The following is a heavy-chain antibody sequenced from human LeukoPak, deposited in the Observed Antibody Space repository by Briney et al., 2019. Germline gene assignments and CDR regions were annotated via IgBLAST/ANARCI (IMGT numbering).Heavy chain of an antibody. CDR3: ARVTDGDYVPTFDY. D-gene: IGHD4-17*01. CDR2: IYYSGIT. V-gene: IGHV4-59*01. J-gene: IGHJ4*02. CDR1: GASISGYY. Sequence: SETLSLTCIVSGASISGYYWSWIRQSPGKGLEWIGYIYYSGITNYNPSLKSRVTISVDTSKNQFSLKLSSVTAADTAVYYCARVTDGDYVPTFDYWGQGTLVTVSS.